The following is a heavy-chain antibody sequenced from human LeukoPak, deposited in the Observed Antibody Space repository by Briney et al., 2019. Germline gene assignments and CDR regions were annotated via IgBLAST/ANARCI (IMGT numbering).Heavy chain of an antibody. CDR2: IIPILGIA. J-gene: IGHJ4*02. V-gene: IGHV1-69*04. CDR3: ARIDYGDYSDY. CDR1: GGTFSSYA. D-gene: IGHD4-17*01. Sequence: SVKVSCKASGGTFSSYAISWVRQAPGQGLEWMGRIIPILGIANYAQKFQGRVTITADKSTSTAYMGLSSLRSEDTAVYYCARIDYGDYSDYWGQGTLVTVSS.